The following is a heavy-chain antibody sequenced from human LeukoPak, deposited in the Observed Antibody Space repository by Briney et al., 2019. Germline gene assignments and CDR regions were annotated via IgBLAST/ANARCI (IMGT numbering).Heavy chain of an antibody. CDR3: ARGGIPYYYGMDV. Sequence: GGSLRLSCAASGFTFSSYAMHWVRQAPGKGLEWVAVISYDGSNKYYADSVKGRFTISRDNAKNSLYLQMNSLRAEDTAVYYCARGGIPYYYGMDVWGQGTTVTVSS. CDR2: ISYDGSNK. CDR1: GFTFSSYA. J-gene: IGHJ6*02. V-gene: IGHV3-30-3*01. D-gene: IGHD2-21*01.